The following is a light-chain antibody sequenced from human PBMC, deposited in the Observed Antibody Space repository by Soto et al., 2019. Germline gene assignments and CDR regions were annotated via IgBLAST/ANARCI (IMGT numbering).Light chain of an antibody. J-gene: IGKJ1*01. Sequence: EIVRTQSPATLSVSPWERATLSCRASQSVSSNLAWYQQKPGQAPRLLIYGASTRATGIPARFSGSGSGTEFTLTISSLQSEDFAVYYCQQYNNWPQTFGQGTKVDIK. CDR2: GAS. CDR3: QQYNNWPQT. V-gene: IGKV3-15*01. CDR1: QSVSSN.